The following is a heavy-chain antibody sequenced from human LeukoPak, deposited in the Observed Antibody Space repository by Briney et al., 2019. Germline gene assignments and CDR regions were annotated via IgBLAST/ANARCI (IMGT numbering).Heavy chain of an antibody. CDR2: IISKSSGGST. CDR3: LAQYYFDY. J-gene: IGHJ4*02. D-gene: IGHD5-24*01. V-gene: IGHV3-15*01. Sequence: PGGSLRLSCAASRFTLRDAYMSWGPHAPGKRLGWIGHIISKSSGGSTDYAAPLKDRFIISRDDSKGTLYLQLNSLRTDDTSVYYYLAQYYFDYWGRGTLVTVSS. CDR1: RFTLRDAY.